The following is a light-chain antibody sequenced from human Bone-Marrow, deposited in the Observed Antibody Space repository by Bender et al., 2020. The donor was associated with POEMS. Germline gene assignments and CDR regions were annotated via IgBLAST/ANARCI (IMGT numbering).Light chain of an antibody. CDR3: QAWDTSSVV. Sequence: AARISCSGDSLPRQYAYWYQQMPGQAPVLIIYKDSQRASGIPERFSGSNSGNIATLTISGTQALDEADYYCQAWDTSSVVFGGGTKLTVL. CDR1: SLPRQY. V-gene: IGLV3-1*01. CDR2: KDS. J-gene: IGLJ2*01.